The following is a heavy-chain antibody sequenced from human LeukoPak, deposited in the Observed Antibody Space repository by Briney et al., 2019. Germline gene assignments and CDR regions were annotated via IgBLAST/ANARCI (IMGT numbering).Heavy chain of an antibody. CDR2: INHSGSS. V-gene: IGHV4-34*01. CDR1: VGSFIGYY. J-gene: IGHJ6*02. Sequence: PSETLSLTCAVYVGSFIGYYWSWIRQPPGKGLEGVGEINHSGSSNYNPSLKSRVTISVDTSKSQFSLKLSSVTAADTAVYYCARGLYDSGDYYYGMDVWGQGTTVTVSS. CDR3: ARGLYDSGDYYYGMDV. D-gene: IGHD4-17*01.